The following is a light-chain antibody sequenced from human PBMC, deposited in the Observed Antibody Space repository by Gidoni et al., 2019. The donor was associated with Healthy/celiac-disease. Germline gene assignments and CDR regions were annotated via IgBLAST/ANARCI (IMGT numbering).Light chain of an antibody. Sequence: SSELTQDPSVSVALGQPVRSTCQRDSLRRSYASWYQQHPGKAPVLVIYGKNNRPSGIPDRFSGSSSGNTASLTITGAHAEDEADYYCNSRDSSGNHPHVVFGGGTKLTVL. CDR3: NSRDSSGNHPHVV. V-gene: IGLV3-19*01. CDR2: GKN. CDR1: SLRRSY. J-gene: IGLJ2*01.